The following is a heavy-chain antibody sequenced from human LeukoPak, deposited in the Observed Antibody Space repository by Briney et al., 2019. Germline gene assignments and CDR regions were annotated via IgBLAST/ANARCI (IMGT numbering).Heavy chain of an antibody. CDR1: GGTFSSYA. CDR2: IIPIFGTA. CDR3: ARDHNSGYDPESGGDFYYFDY. D-gene: IGHD5-12*01. J-gene: IGHJ4*02. V-gene: IGHV1-69*05. Sequence: ASVKVSCKASGGTFSSYAISWVRQAPRQGLEWMGGIIPIFGTANYAQKFQGRVTITTDESTSTAYMELSSLRSEDTAVYYCARDHNSGYDPESGGDFYYFDYWGQGTLVTVSS.